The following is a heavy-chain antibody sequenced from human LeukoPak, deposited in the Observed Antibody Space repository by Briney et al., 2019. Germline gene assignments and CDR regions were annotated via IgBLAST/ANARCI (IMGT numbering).Heavy chain of an antibody. CDR3: ARDPGYSSSWHPYNWFDP. Sequence: SETLSLTCTVSGGSISSGSYYWSWIRQPAGKGLEWIGRIYTSGSTNYNPSLKSRVTMSVDTSKNQFSLKLSSVTAADTAVYYCARDPGYSSSWHPYNWFDPWGQGTLVTVSS. D-gene: IGHD6-13*01. J-gene: IGHJ5*02. CDR1: GGSISSGSYY. V-gene: IGHV4-61*02. CDR2: IYTSGST.